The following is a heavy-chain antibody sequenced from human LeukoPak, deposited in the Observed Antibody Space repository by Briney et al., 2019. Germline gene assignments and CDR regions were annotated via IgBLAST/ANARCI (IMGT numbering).Heavy chain of an antibody. D-gene: IGHD6-19*01. CDR1: GFTFSSYG. Sequence: GRSLRLSCAASGFTFSSYGMHWVRQAPGKGLEWVAVISYDGSNKYYADSVKGRFTISRDNSKNTLYLQMNSLRAEDTAVYYCAKSPYSSGWVPSYFDYWGQGTLVTVSS. CDR2: ISYDGSNK. V-gene: IGHV3-30*18. CDR3: AKSPYSSGWVPSYFDY. J-gene: IGHJ4*02.